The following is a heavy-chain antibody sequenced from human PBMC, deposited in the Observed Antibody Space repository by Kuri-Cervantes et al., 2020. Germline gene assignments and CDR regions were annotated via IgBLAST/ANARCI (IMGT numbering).Heavy chain of an antibody. D-gene: IGHD1-7*01. V-gene: IGHV1-46*01. J-gene: IGHJ6*02. CDR1: GYTFTSYY. Sequence: ASVKVSCKAPGYTFTSYYMHWVRQAPGQGLEWMGIINPSGGSTSYAQKFQGRVTMTRDTSTSTVYMELSSLRSEDTAVYYCARLIWNYNGMDVWGQGTTVTVSS. CDR2: INPSGGST. CDR3: ARLIWNYNGMDV.